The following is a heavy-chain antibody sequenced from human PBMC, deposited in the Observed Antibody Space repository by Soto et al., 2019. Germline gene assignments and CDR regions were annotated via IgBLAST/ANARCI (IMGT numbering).Heavy chain of an antibody. CDR1: GGSISDNDYY. V-gene: IGHV4-61*08. CDR3: ARDREDFKYYYGSGSPRGWFDP. Sequence: SETLSLTCTVSGGSISDNDYYWNWIRQPPGKGLEWIGYISYSGSTNYNPSLKSRVTISVDTSKNQFSLKLSSVTAADTAVYYCARDREDFKYYYGSGSPRGWFDPWGQGTLVTVSS. J-gene: IGHJ5*02. D-gene: IGHD3-10*01. CDR2: ISYSGST.